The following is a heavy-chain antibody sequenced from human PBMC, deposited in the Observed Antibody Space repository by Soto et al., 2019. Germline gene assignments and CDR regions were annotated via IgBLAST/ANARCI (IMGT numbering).Heavy chain of an antibody. Sequence: SVKVSCKASGGTFSSYAISWVRQAPGQGLEWMGWSIPIFGTANYAQKFQGRVTITGDESTSKVYMKRSRLRSEDTAVYYCASQAAAGPAFEYWGQGTLVTVSS. CDR3: ASQAAAGPAFEY. V-gene: IGHV1-69*13. CDR1: GGTFSSYA. CDR2: SIPIFGTA. D-gene: IGHD6-13*01. J-gene: IGHJ4*02.